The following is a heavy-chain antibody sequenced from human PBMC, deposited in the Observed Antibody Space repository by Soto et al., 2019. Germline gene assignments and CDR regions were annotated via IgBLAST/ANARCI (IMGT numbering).Heavy chain of an antibody. CDR2: IIPVFGTA. CDR3: ARDLLGVGATTAKTDY. J-gene: IGHJ4*02. CDR1: GGPFASTA. D-gene: IGHD1-26*01. V-gene: IGHV1-69*14. Sequence: QGQLEQCETEMKEPGSSVKVSCKASGGPFASTAIVWVRQAPGQGLEWMGGIIPVFGTANYTQKFQRRLTGTADKSTSTAYMELTSLTSVDTAVYYCARDLLGVGATTAKTDYWGQGTLVIVSS.